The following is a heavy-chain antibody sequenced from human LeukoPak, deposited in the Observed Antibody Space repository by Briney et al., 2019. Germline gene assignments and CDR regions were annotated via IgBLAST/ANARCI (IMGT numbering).Heavy chain of an antibody. CDR1: GFTFSIYT. CDR2: ISYDGGNK. CDR3: ARQGVGYYDSSGYTSDY. Sequence: GRSLRLSCAASGFTFSIYTMHWVRQAPGKGLEWVAVISYDGGNKYYAASVRGRFTISRDNSKNTLYLQMNSLRPEDTAVYYCARQGVGYYDSSGYTSDYWGQGALVTVSS. J-gene: IGHJ4*02. D-gene: IGHD3-22*01. V-gene: IGHV3-30-3*01.